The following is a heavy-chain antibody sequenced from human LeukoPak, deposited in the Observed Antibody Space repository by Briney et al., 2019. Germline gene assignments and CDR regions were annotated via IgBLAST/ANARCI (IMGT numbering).Heavy chain of an antibody. CDR2: ISGGGDAT. CDR3: AKVLLSFYYYYMDV. D-gene: IGHD2-21*02. J-gene: IGHJ6*03. CDR1: DFSFITYA. V-gene: IGHV3-23*01. Sequence: GGSLRLSCAASDFSFITYAMSWVRQAPGKGLEWVSTISGGGDATYYADSVKGRFTISRDNSKNTLYLQMNSLRAEDTAVYYCAKVLLSFYYYYMDVWGKGTTVTVSS.